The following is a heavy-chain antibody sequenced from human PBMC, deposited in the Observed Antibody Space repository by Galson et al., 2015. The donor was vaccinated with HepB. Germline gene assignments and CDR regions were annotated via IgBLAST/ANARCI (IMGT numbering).Heavy chain of an antibody. CDR3: AKTTYYDFWSGYYTFDY. D-gene: IGHD3-3*01. CDR1: GFTFSSYA. V-gene: IGHV3-23*01. Sequence: SLRLSCAASGFTFSSYAMNWVRRAPGKGLEWVSGISGSGGSTYYADSVKGRFTISRDNSKNILYLQMKSLRAEDTAVYYCAKTTYYDFWSGYYTFDYWGQGTLVTVSS. J-gene: IGHJ4*02. CDR2: ISGSGGST.